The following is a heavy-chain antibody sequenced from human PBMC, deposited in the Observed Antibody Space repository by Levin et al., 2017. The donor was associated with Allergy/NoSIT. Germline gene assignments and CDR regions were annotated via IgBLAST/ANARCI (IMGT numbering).Heavy chain of an antibody. CDR1: GFTFSSFA. Sequence: ETLSLTCAASGFTFSSFAMSWVRQTPGKGLEWVSAIDYNTDNTYSTDSVKGRFTISRDNSRDTLYLQMNSLRPEDTALYYFAKWASSPGPDWFDTWGQGTRVTVSS. J-gene: IGHJ5*02. CDR3: AKWASSPGPDWFDT. V-gene: IGHV3-23*01. D-gene: IGHD6-6*01. CDR2: IDYNTDNT.